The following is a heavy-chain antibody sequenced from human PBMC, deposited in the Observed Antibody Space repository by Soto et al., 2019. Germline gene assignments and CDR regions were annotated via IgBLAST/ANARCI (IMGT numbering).Heavy chain of an antibody. Sequence: PGGSLRLSCAASGFTFEDYALHWVRQSSGKGPEWVSLISADGSDPYYADSVKGRFTISRDNRKDSLYLQMNSLRPEDSAIYYCTNARFYFDSSPYDSWGQGTLATVSS. V-gene: IGHV3-43D*03. CDR3: TNARFYFDSSPYDS. D-gene: IGHD3-22*01. CDR1: GFTFEDYA. J-gene: IGHJ4*02. CDR2: ISADGSDP.